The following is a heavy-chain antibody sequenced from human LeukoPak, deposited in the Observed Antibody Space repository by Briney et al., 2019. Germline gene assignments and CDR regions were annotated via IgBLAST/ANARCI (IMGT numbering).Heavy chain of an antibody. CDR1: GFTFSDHY. CDR2: TRNKANSYTT. CDR3: ARGPGGDYFGY. D-gene: IGHD1-14*01. V-gene: IGHV3-72*01. J-gene: IGHJ4*02. Sequence: GGSLRLSCAASGFTFSDHYMDWVRQAPGKGLEWVGRTRNKANSYTTEYAASVKGRFTISRDGSKNSLYLQMNSLKTEDTAVYYCARGPGGDYFGYWGQGTLVTVSS.